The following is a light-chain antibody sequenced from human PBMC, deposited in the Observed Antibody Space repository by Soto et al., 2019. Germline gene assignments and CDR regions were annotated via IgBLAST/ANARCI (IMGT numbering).Light chain of an antibody. CDR2: EVS. V-gene: IGLV2-23*02. CDR1: SSDVGSYNL. Sequence: QSVLTQPASVAGSPGQSITISCTGASSDVGSYNLVSWYQQHPGKAPKLMIYEVSQWPSGVSNRFSGSKSGNTASLTISGLQAEDEADYYCCSYAGSGLGVFGGGTKLTVL. J-gene: IGLJ2*01. CDR3: CSYAGSGLGV.